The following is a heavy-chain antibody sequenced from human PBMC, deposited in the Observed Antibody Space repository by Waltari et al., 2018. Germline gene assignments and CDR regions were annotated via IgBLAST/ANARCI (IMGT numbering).Heavy chain of an antibody. CDR3: ARKGGRGYTYGPFYYDS. V-gene: IGHV3-74*01. CDR2: INSDGSSI. D-gene: IGHD5-18*01. J-gene: IGHJ4*02. CDR1: GFRFSDYW. Sequence: EVQLVEAGGDIVQPGGSLRLSCAASGFRFSDYWKHWVRQVPGKGLVWVSRINSDGSSISYSDSVKGRFTISRDNSKNMLYLQLNSLRAEDTAVYYCARKGGRGYTYGPFYYDSWGQGTLVTVSS.